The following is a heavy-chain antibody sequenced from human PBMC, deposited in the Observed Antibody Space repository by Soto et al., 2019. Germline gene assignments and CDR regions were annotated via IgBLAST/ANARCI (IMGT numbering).Heavy chain of an antibody. Sequence: EVQLVESGGGLVKPGGSLRLSCAASGFTFSSYSMNWVRQAPGKGLEWVSSISSSSSYIYYADSVKGRFTISRDNAKNSLYLQMNSLRAEDTAVYDCASSSWYGRLFDYWGQGTLVTVSS. J-gene: IGHJ4*02. V-gene: IGHV3-21*01. CDR3: ASSSWYGRLFDY. CDR1: GFTFSSYS. D-gene: IGHD6-13*01. CDR2: ISSSSSYI.